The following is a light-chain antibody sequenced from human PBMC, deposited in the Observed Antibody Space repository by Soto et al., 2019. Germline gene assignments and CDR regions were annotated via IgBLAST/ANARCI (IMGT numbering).Light chain of an antibody. CDR3: QQYGNSPLT. V-gene: IGKV3-20*01. J-gene: IGKJ4*01. Sequence: EIVLTQSPGTLSLSPGNRTTLSCRASQRVRSTDLARYQQKPGQAPRLLISGASSRATGIADRFSGSGSGTDLTLSISRLEPEDFAVYYCQQYGNSPLTFVGGTKVEIK. CDR1: QRVRSTD. CDR2: GAS.